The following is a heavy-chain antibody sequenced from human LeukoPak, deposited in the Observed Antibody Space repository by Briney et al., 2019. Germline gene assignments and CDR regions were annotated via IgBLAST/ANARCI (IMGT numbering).Heavy chain of an antibody. J-gene: IGHJ3*02. V-gene: IGHV4-4*07. CDR1: GGSISSYY. Sequence: PSETLSLTCTVSGGSISSYYWSWIRQPAGKRLEWIGRIYTSGSTNYSPSLKSRVTMSVDTSKNQFSLKLSSVTAADTAVYYCAREEDYYDSSGYPIWGQGTMVTVSS. D-gene: IGHD3-22*01. CDR3: AREEDYYDSSGYPI. CDR2: IYTSGST.